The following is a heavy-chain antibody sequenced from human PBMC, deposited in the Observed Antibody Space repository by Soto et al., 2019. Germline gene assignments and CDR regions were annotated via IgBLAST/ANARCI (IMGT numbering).Heavy chain of an antibody. CDR3: ARDTWNYGDYYGRDV. CDR1: GGSISSYY. V-gene: IGHV4-39*02. Sequence: AETLSLTCTVSGGSISSYYRGWIGQPPGKGLEWIGSIYYSGSTYYNPSLKSRVTISVDTSKNQFSLKLSSVTAADTAVYYCARDTWNYGDYYGRDVWGQGTTVTVSS. CDR2: IYYSGST. J-gene: IGHJ6*02. D-gene: IGHD1-7*01.